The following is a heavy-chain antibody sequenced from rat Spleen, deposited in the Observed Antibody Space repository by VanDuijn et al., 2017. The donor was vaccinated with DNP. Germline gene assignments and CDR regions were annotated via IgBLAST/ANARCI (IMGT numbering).Heavy chain of an antibody. Sequence: EVQLVESGGGLVQPGRSLKLSCVASGFTFSYYGMAWVRQVPSKGLEWVASITTGGGHTYYRDSVKGRFTISRDNAKNTQYLRMDSLRSEDTATYYCARHRAIAAIWDYWGQGVMVTVSS. CDR3: ARHRAIAAIWDY. J-gene: IGHJ2*01. V-gene: IGHV5S13*01. CDR2: ITTGGGHT. D-gene: IGHD1-2*01. CDR1: GFTFSYYG.